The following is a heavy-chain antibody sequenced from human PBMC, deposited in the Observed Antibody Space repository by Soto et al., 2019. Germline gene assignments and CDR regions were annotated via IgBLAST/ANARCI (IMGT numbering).Heavy chain of an antibody. Sequence: SETLSLTCTVSGGSISSYYWSWTRQPPGKGLEWIGYIHYSGSTYYNPSLKSRVTISVDTSKNQFSLKLSSVTAADTAVYYCARGAGSEVPYYYYGMDVRGQGTTVTVSS. CDR1: GGSISSYY. CDR2: IHYSGST. D-gene: IGHD3-10*01. V-gene: IGHV4-30-4*01. CDR3: ARGAGSEVPYYYYGMDV. J-gene: IGHJ6*02.